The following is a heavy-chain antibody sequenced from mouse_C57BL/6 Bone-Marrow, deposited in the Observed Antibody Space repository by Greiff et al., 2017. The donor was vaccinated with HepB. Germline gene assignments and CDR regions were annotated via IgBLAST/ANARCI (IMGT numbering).Heavy chain of an antibody. V-gene: IGHV1-85*01. Sequence: LVESGPELVKPGASVKLSCKASGYTFTSYDINWVKQRPGQGLEWIGWIYPRDGSTKYNEKFKGKATLTVDTSSSTAYMELHSLTSEDSAVYFCARGGVFITTVVATPYWGQGTLVTVSA. CDR2: IYPRDGST. D-gene: IGHD1-1*01. J-gene: IGHJ3*01. CDR1: GYTFTSYD. CDR3: ARGGVFITTVVATPY.